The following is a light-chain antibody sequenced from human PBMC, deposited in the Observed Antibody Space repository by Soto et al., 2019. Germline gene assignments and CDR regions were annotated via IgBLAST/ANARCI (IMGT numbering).Light chain of an antibody. CDR2: GNI. J-gene: IGLJ2*01. V-gene: IGLV1-40*01. CDR3: QSYDSSLSGVV. Sequence: QSVLTQPPSVSGAPGQRVTISCTGSSSNIGAGYDVHWYLQLPGTAPKPLIYGNINRPSGVPDRFSGSKSGTSASLAITGLQAEDEADYYCQSYDSSLSGVVFGGGTKLTVL. CDR1: SSNIGAGYD.